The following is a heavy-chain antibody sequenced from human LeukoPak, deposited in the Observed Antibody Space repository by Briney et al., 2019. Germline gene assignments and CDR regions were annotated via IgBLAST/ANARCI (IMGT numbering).Heavy chain of an antibody. D-gene: IGHD6-19*01. CDR2: IYYSGST. V-gene: IGHV4-59*01. CDR1: GGSISSYY. CDR3: ARVAAIGNYYYMDV. Sequence: SETLSLTCTVSGGSISSYYWNWIRQPPGKGLEWIGYIYYSGSTNYNPSLKSRVTISVDTSKTQLSLKLSSVTAADTAVYYCARVAAIGNYYYMDVWGKGTTVTVSS. J-gene: IGHJ6*03.